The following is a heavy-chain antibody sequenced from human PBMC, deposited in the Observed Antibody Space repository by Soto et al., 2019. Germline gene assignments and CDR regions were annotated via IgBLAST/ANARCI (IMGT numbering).Heavy chain of an antibody. J-gene: IGHJ3*02. CDR2: ISAYNRNP. CDR3: ARVPPREPDIVVVVAAPWSAFDI. Sequence: ASVNFSCKSSVYTFTSHFISWVGKSHGQRPEWMGWISAYNRNPTYAQKLQGTVTRSIGTSTSRAYLELRTLRSDDTAVYYCARVPPREPDIVVVVAAPWSAFDICG. D-gene: IGHD2-15*01. CDR1: VYTFTSHF. V-gene: IGHV1-18*01.